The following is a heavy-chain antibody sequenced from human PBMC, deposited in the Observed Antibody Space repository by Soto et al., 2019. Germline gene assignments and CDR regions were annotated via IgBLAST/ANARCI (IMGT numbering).Heavy chain of an antibody. J-gene: IGHJ6*02. CDR3: ARVPRYGSGSYSAYYYYGMDV. D-gene: IGHD3-10*01. CDR1: GFTFSSYG. CDR2: IWYDGSNK. Sequence: QVQLVESGGGVVQPGRSLRLSCAASGFTFSSYGMHWVRQAPGKGLEWVAVIWYDGSNKYYADSVKGRFTISRDNSKNTLYLQMNSLRADDTAVYYCARVPRYGSGSYSAYYYYGMDVWGQGTTVTVSS. V-gene: IGHV3-33*01.